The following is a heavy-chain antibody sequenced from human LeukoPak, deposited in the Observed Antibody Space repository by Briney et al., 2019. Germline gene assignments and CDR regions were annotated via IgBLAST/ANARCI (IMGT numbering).Heavy chain of an antibody. CDR1: GFTFDYYG. Sequence: GSLILSCAASGFTFDYYGMSWVRQPAGKGLEWVSGINWIGGSTGYADSVKGRFTISRDNAKNSLYLQMHSLRDEDTAVYYCARAPPRYGSGSFHFDFWGQGTLVTVSS. CDR3: ARAPPRYGSGSFHFDF. CDR2: INWIGGST. J-gene: IGHJ4*02. V-gene: IGHV3-20*04. D-gene: IGHD3-10*01.